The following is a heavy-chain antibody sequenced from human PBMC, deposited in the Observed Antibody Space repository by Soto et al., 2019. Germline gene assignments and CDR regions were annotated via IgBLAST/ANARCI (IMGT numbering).Heavy chain of an antibody. V-gene: IGHV1-18*01. Sequence: ASVKVSCKASGYTFTSYGISWVRQAPGQGLEWMGWISAYNGNTNYAQKLQGRVTMTTDTSTSTAYMELRSLRSDDTAVYYCAREWMAPMWHYYSMDVWGQGTTVTVSS. CDR3: AREWMAPMWHYYSMDV. D-gene: IGHD5-12*01. J-gene: IGHJ6*02. CDR1: GYTFTSYG. CDR2: ISAYNGNT.